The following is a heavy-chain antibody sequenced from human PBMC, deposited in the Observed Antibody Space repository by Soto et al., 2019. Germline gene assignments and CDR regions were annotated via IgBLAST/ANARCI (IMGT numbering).Heavy chain of an antibody. Sequence: QVHLVQSGAEVKKPGASVKVSCKGSGYAFTTYGITWVRQAPGQGLEWMGWISAHNGNTNYAQKLQGRVTVTRDTSTSTAYMELRSLRSADPAAYYCARGRYGDYWGQGALVTVSS. CDR1: GYAFTTYG. J-gene: IGHJ4*02. CDR3: ARGRYGDY. CDR2: ISAHNGNT. D-gene: IGHD1-1*01. V-gene: IGHV1-18*01.